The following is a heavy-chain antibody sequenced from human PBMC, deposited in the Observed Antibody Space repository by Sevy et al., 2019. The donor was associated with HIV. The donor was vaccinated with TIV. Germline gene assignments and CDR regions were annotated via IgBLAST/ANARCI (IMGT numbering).Heavy chain of an antibody. CDR2: IKQDGSEK. V-gene: IGHV3-7*01. CDR1: GFTFSSYW. D-gene: IGHD3-3*01. J-gene: IGHJ6*02. Sequence: GGSLRLSCAASGFTFSSYWMSWVRQAPGKGLEWVANIKQDGSEKYYVDTVKDRFTISSDNAKNSLYLQMNSLRAEDTAVYYCARAEYYDFWSGCWSYYYGMDVWGQGTTVTVSS. CDR3: ARAEYYDFWSGCWSYYYGMDV.